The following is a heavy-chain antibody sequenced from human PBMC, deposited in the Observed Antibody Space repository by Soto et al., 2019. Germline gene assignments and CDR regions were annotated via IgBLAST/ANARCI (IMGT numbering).Heavy chain of an antibody. CDR2: IIPIFGTA. CDR1: GGTFSSYA. V-gene: IGHV1-69*13. J-gene: IGHJ5*02. D-gene: IGHD2-15*01. CDR3: ARAGHCSGGSCYSGGWFDP. Sequence: RASVKVSCKASGGTFSSYAISWVRQAPGQGLEWMGGIIPIFGTANYAQKFRGRVTITADESTSTAYMELSSLRSEDTAVYYCARAGHCSGGSCYSGGWFDPWGQGTLVTVSS.